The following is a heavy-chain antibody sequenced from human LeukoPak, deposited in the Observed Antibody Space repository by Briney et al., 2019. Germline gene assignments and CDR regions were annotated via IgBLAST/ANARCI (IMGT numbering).Heavy chain of an antibody. Sequence: GGSLRLSCATSGFTFSSYVMSWVRQAPGKGLEWVSEISASGGSTYYADSVKGRFTISRDNSKNTLYLQMNGLRAEDTAVYYCAKGGYSGYGTFDYWGQGTLVTVSS. J-gene: IGHJ4*02. V-gene: IGHV3-23*01. CDR2: ISASGGST. CDR3: AKGGYSGYGTFDY. D-gene: IGHD5-12*01. CDR1: GFTFSSYV.